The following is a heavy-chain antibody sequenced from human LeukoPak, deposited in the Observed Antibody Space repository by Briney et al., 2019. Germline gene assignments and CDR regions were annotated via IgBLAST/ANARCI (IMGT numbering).Heavy chain of an antibody. CDR3: ARDASYYGSGSHTV. CDR2: IIPIFGTA. J-gene: IGHJ4*02. V-gene: IGHV1-69*13. Sequence: ASVKVSCKASGGTFSSYAISWVRQAPGQGLEWMGGIIPIFGTANYAQKFQGRVTITADESTSTAYMELSSLRSEDTAVYYCARDASYYGSGSHTVWGQGTLVTVSS. CDR1: GGTFSSYA. D-gene: IGHD3-10*01.